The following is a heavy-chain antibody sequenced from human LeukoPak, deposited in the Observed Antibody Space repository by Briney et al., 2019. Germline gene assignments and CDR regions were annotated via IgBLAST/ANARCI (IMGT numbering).Heavy chain of an antibody. CDR3: TTDPLIYYDSSGYYPYLDY. J-gene: IGHJ4*02. CDR1: GFTFSNAW. D-gene: IGHD3-22*01. Sequence: GGSLRLSCAASGFTFSNAWMNWVRQAPGKGLEWVGRIKSKTGGGTTDYAAPVKGRFTISRDDSKNTLYLQMNSLKTEDTAVYYCTTDPLIYYDSSGYYPYLDYWGQGTLVTVSS. CDR2: IKSKTGGGTT. V-gene: IGHV3-15*07.